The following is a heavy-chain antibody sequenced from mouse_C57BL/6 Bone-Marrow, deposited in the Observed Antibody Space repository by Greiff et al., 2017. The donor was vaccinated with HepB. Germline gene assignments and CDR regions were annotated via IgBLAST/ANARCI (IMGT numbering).Heavy chain of an antibody. Sequence: VQLQQPGAELVKPGASVKMSCKASGYTFTSYWITWVKQRPGQGLEWIGDIYPGSGSTNYNEKFKSNATLTVDTSSSTAYMQLSSLTSEDSAVYYCAAITTVVPWYFDVWGTGTTVTVSS. V-gene: IGHV1-55*01. CDR2: IYPGSGST. CDR1: GYTFTSYW. CDR3: AAITTVVPWYFDV. D-gene: IGHD1-1*01. J-gene: IGHJ1*03.